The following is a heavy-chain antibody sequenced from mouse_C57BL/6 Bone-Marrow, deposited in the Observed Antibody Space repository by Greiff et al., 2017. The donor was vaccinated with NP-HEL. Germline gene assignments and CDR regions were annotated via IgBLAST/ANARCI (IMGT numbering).Heavy chain of an antibody. CDR3: ARGGYSDDY. CDR1: GYSITSGYY. CDR2: ISYDGSN. Sequence: ESGPGLVKPSQSLSLTCSVTGYSITSGYYWNWIRQFPGNKLEWMGYISYDGSNNYNPSLKNRISITRDTSKNQFFLKLNSVTTEDTATYYCARGGYSDDYWGQGTTLTVSS. V-gene: IGHV3-6*01. D-gene: IGHD2-12*01. J-gene: IGHJ2*01.